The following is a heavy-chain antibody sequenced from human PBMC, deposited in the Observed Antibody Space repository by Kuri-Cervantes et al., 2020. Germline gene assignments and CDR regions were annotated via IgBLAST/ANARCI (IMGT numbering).Heavy chain of an antibody. D-gene: IGHD5-12*01. CDR2: IYPGDSDT. V-gene: IGHV5-51*01. Sequence: GESLKISCNASGYSFTSYWIGWVRQTPRKGLEWMGIIYPGDSDTRYSPSFQGQVTITADKSISNDYLQRSSLKASDNAMYYCARTGYSGYEFAFDIWGQGTMVTVSS. J-gene: IGHJ3*02. CDR1: GYSFTSYW. CDR3: ARTGYSGYEFAFDI.